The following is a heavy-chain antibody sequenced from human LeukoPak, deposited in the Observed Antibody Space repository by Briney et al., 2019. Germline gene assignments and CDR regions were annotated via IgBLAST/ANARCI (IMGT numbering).Heavy chain of an antibody. CDR3: ARSGRYFDWLLQPPYYFDY. Sequence: PSETLSLTCTVSGGSISSYYWSWIRQPPGKGLERIGEINHSGSTNYNPSLKSRVTISVDTSKNQFSLKLSSVTAADTAVYYCARSGRYFDWLLQPPYYFDYWGQGTLVTVSS. V-gene: IGHV4-34*01. CDR1: GGSISSYY. D-gene: IGHD3-9*01. CDR2: INHSGST. J-gene: IGHJ4*02.